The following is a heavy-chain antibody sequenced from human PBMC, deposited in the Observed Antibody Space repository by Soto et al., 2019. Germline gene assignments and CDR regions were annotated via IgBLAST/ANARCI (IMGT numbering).Heavy chain of an antibody. CDR2: IYYSGST. CDR3: ARSYYYGLDY. CDR1: GDSITSYY. V-gene: IGHV4-59*01. D-gene: IGHD3-10*01. J-gene: IGHJ4*02. Sequence: SETLSLTCTVSGDSITSYYWNWIRQPPGKGLEWIGYIYYSGSTNYNPSLRSRVTISVDTSKNQFSLKLSSVTAADTAVYYCARSYYYGLDYWGLGSLVTVSS.